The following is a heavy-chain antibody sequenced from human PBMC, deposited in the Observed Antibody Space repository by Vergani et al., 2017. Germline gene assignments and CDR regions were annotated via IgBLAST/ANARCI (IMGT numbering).Heavy chain of an antibody. D-gene: IGHD2-2*01. Sequence: EVQLVESGGGLVQPGGSLRLPCAASGFTLSSYDMHWVRQPTGERLEWVLAIGPAGDTYYPDSVKGRFTISRENAKNSLYLQMNTLRAGDTAMYYCARRGSSTACSGDWYFDLWGRGTLVTVSS. CDR1: GFTLSSYD. V-gene: IGHV3-13*01. J-gene: IGHJ2*01. CDR2: IGPAGDT. CDR3: ARRGSSTACSGDWYFDL.